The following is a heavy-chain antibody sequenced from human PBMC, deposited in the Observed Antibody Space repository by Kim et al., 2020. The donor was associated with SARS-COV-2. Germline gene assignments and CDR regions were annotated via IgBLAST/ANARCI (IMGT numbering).Heavy chain of an antibody. Sequence: GGSLRLSCVASGFTFGHYCMHWVRQSPAKGLEWVSGITGNGLESGYGDWVTVRCRIIIYSDNTSHSLQLHIHRLEVTATAYCYCNRGAANGLFDYWDHG. J-gene: IGHJ4*03. CDR1: GFTFGHYC. CDR3: NRGAANGLFDY. D-gene: IGHD3-10*01. CDR2: ITGNGLES. V-gene: IGHV3-20*04.